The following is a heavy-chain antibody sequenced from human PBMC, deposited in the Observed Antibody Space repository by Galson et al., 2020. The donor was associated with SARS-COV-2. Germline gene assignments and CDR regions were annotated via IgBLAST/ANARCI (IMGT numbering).Heavy chain of an antibody. D-gene: IGHD6-19*01. CDR1: GFTFSSYG. Sequence: SLKISCADSGFTFSSYGMHWVRQAPGKGLEWVSGISWNSGSIGYADSVKGRFTISRDNAKNSLYLQMNSLRAEDTALYYCAKDIGYSSGGVGYWGQGTLVTVSS. CDR3: AKDIGYSSGGVGY. CDR2: ISWNSGSI. J-gene: IGHJ4*02. V-gene: IGHV3-9*01.